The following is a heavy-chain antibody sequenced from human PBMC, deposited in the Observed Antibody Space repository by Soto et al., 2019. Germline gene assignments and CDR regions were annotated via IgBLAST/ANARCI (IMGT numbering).Heavy chain of an antibody. Sequence: QVQLVQSGAEVKKPGSSVKVSCMASGGTFNTFAISWVRQAPGQGLGCMGGIIPMFGTAHYAQKFQGRGTNTPDESTRNVDTELNNLRSEDTAVYYCARFSPPRGYYAFWGQGTLVTVSS. D-gene: IGHD3-22*01. V-gene: IGHV1-69*01. CDR3: ARFSPPRGYYAF. J-gene: IGHJ4*02. CDR2: IIPMFGTA. CDR1: GGTFNTFA.